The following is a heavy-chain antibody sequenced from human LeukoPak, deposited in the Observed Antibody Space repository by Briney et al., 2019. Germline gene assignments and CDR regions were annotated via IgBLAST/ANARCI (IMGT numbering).Heavy chain of an antibody. Sequence: PGGSLRLSCAASGFTFSSYSMNWVRQAPGKGLEWVSSISSSSSYIYYADSVKGRFTISRDNAKNSLYLQMNSLRAEDTAVYYCAKGYCSSTSCYSHLDAFDIWGQGTMVTVSS. CDR3: AKGYCSSTSCYSHLDAFDI. V-gene: IGHV3-21*01. J-gene: IGHJ3*02. CDR1: GFTFSSYS. CDR2: ISSSSSYI. D-gene: IGHD2-2*01.